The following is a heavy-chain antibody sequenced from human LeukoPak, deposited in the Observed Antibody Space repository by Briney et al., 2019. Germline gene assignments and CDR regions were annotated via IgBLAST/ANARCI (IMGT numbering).Heavy chain of an antibody. CDR3: ASKWYCGGDCYYQIDF. J-gene: IGHJ4*02. CDR2: IRYDGSDK. D-gene: IGHD2-21*02. Sequence: GGSLRLSCAASGFTFSSYGMHWVRQAPGRGLEWVAFIRYDGSDKYYADSVKGRFTVSRDNSKNTLYLQMNSLRAEDTALYYCASKWYCGGDCYYQIDFWGQGTLATVSS. CDR1: GFTFSSYG. V-gene: IGHV3-30*02.